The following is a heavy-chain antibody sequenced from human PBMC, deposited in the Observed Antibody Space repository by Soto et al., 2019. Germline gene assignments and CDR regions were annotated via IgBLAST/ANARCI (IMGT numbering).Heavy chain of an antibody. V-gene: IGHV4-34*01. CDR1: GGSFSGHS. CDR3: STRAYDTNGYYRFDP. D-gene: IGHD3-22*01. J-gene: IGHJ5*01. CDR2: INHSGRV. Sequence: LSLTCAVYGGSFSGHSWTWIRQSPGKGLEWIGDINHSGRVNYSPSLKSRVTISLDTSKNQFPLTLSAVTAADTAMYYCSTRAYDTNGYYRFDPWGQGTLVTVSS.